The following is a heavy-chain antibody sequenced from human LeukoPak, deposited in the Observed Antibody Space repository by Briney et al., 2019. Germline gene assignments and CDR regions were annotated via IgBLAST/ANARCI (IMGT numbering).Heavy chain of an antibody. CDR1: GGSFSGYY. D-gene: IGHD3/OR15-3a*01. CDR3: ARVSDYPKEKFDF. CDR2: ITQSGST. V-gene: IGHV4-34*01. Sequence: SETLSLTCAVYGGSFSGYYWSWIRQPPGKGLEWIGEITQSGSTNYNPSLKSRVSMSAVASKNQFSLKLSSVTAADTAVYYCARVSDYPKEKFDFWGQGTLVTVSS. J-gene: IGHJ4*02.